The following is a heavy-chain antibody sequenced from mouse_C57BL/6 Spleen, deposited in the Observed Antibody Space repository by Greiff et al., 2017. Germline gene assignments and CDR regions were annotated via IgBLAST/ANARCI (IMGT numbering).Heavy chain of an antibody. CDR2: FYPGSGSI. D-gene: IGHD2-1*01. CDR1: GYTFTEYT. Sequence: QVQLKESGAELVKPGASVKLSCKASGYTFTEYTIHWVKQRSGQGLEWIGWFYPGSGSIKYNEKFKDKATLTADKSSSTVYMELSRLTSEDSAVYFCARHEAASLYYGNYDYWGQGTTLTVSS. V-gene: IGHV1-62-2*01. J-gene: IGHJ2*01. CDR3: ARHEAASLYYGNYDY.